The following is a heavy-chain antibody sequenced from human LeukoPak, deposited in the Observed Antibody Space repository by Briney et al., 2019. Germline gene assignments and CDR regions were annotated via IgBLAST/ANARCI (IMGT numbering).Heavy chain of an antibody. D-gene: IGHD1-26*01. Sequence: SETLSLTCTVSGGSISSSSYYWGWIRQPPGKGLEWIGYIYYSGSTNYNPSLKSRVTISVDTSKNQFSLKLSSVTAADTAVYYCARAHSGSYSADYWGQGTLVTVSS. CDR1: GGSISSSSYY. CDR3: ARAHSGSYSADY. J-gene: IGHJ4*02. CDR2: IYYSGST. V-gene: IGHV4-61*05.